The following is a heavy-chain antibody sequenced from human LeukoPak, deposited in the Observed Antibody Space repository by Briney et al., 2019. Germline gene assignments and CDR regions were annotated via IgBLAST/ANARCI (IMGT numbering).Heavy chain of an antibody. V-gene: IGHV4-59*08. Sequence: PSETLSLTCTVSGGSISGYYWTWIRQPPGKGLEWIGYIYHSGNTNYNPSLKSRVTISLDMSKNQFSQKLTSVTAADTAVYYCARRTTVAPEYHFGSWGQGILVTVSS. CDR3: ARRTTVAPEYHFGS. CDR2: IYHSGNT. CDR1: GGSISGYY. D-gene: IGHD1-1*01. J-gene: IGHJ4*02.